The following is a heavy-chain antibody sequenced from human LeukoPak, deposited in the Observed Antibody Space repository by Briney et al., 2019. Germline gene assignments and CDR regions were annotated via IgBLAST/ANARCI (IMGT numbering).Heavy chain of an antibody. CDR2: IIPIFGTA. D-gene: IGHD2-15*01. CDR1: GGTFSSYA. V-gene: IGHV1-69*13. Sequence: SVKVSCKASGGTFSSYAISWVRQAPGQGLGWMGGIIPIFGTANYAQKFQGRVTITADESTSTAYMELSSLRSEDTAAYYCARDRYCSGGSCYTFDYWGQGTLVTVSS. J-gene: IGHJ4*02. CDR3: ARDRYCSGGSCYTFDY.